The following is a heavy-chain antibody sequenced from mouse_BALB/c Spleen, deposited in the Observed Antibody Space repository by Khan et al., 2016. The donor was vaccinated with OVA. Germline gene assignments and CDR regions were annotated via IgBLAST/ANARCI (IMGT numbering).Heavy chain of an antibody. Sequence: QVQLKESGAELARPGASVKLSCKASGYTFTDYYINWVKQRTGQGLEWIGEIYPGSGNTYYNEKFKDKATLTADKSSTTAYMQLSSLTSEDSAVHFCARRNYFGYTFAYWGQGTLVTVSA. CDR1: GYTFTDYY. J-gene: IGHJ3*01. CDR2: IYPGSGNT. CDR3: ARRNYFGYTFAY. V-gene: IGHV1-77*01. D-gene: IGHD1-2*01.